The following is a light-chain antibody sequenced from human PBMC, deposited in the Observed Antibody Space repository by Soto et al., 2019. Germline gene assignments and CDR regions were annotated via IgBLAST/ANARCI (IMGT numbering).Light chain of an antibody. CDR1: QSVSSN. J-gene: IGKJ1*01. CDR2: GAS. Sequence: EIVWTQSPGPLSFSPVARANLSCRASQSVSSNLAWYQPKPGQAPRLLIYGASTRATGIPARFSGSGSGTEFTLTISSLQSEDFAVDYCQKYNNWPRTCGQGNKGDIK. CDR3: QKYNNWPRT. V-gene: IGKV3-15*01.